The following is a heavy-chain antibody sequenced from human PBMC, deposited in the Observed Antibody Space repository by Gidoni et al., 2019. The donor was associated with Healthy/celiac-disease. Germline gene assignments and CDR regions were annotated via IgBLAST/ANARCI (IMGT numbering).Heavy chain of an antibody. V-gene: IGHV4-34*01. Sequence: QVQLQQWGAGLLKPSETLSLTCAVYGGSFSGYYWSWIRQPPGKGLEWIGEINHSGSTNYNPSLKSRVTISVDTSKNQFSLKLSSVTAADTAVYYCARGHGDYVRVRDRHWYFDLWGRGTLVTVSS. CDR1: GGSFSGYY. D-gene: IGHD4-17*01. CDR2: INHSGST. CDR3: ARGHGDYVRVRDRHWYFDL. J-gene: IGHJ2*01.